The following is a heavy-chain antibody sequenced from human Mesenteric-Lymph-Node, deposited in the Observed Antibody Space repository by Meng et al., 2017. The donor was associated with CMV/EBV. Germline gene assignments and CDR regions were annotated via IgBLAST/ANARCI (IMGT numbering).Heavy chain of an antibody. D-gene: IGHD3-16*01. CDR1: Y. CDR2: IHRGGAT. Sequence: YVSWVPQTPGKGLGGGASIHRGGATYNGNFVEGRFTISRGTYENTLHLQMNSLRPEDTAVYFCARGGNGITVLGGVFMGASYDYWGRGTLVTVSS. V-gene: IGHV3-66*02. J-gene: IGHJ4*02. CDR3: ARGGNGITVLGGVFMGASYDY.